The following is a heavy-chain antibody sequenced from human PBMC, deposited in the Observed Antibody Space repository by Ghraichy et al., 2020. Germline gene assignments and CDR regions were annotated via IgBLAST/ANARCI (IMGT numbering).Heavy chain of an antibody. J-gene: IGHJ3*02. CDR1: GGSVSNRDYY. D-gene: IGHD3-22*01. CDR3: ARDVTMIKTGAFDI. Sequence: SQTLSLTCTVFGGSVSNRDYYWSWIRQPPGKGLEWIGNVHYSGSSSYNPFLKSRVTISLDMSKAQFSLEVRSVTAADTAVYFCARDVTMIKTGAFDIWGQGTMVAVSS. CDR2: VHYSGSS. V-gene: IGHV4-61*08.